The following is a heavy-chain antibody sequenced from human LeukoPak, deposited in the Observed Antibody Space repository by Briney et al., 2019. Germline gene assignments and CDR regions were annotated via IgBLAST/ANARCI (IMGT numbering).Heavy chain of an antibody. CDR3: ATARTYYYDSSGYSPFDY. J-gene: IGHJ4*02. CDR1: GYTLTELS. CDR2: FDPEDGET. V-gene: IGHV1-24*01. Sequence: ASVKVSCKVSGYTLTELSMHWVRQAPGKGLEWMGGFDPEDGETIYAQKFQGRVTMTEDTSTDTAYMELSSLRSEDAAVYYCATARTYYYDSSGYSPFDYWGLGTLVTVSS. D-gene: IGHD3-22*01.